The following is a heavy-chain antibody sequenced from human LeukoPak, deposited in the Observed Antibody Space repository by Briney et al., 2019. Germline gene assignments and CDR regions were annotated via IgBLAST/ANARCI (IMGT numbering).Heavy chain of an antibody. V-gene: IGHV4-34*01. J-gene: IGHJ6*02. Sequence: SETLSLTCAVYGGSFSGYYWSWIRQPPGKGLEWIGEINHSGSTNYIPSLKSRVTISVDTSKNQFPLKLSSVTAADTAVYYCARDIAVAGTDGNYYYYGMDVWGQGTTVTVSS. CDR2: INHSGST. D-gene: IGHD6-19*01. CDR3: ARDIAVAGTDGNYYYYGMDV. CDR1: GGSFSGYY.